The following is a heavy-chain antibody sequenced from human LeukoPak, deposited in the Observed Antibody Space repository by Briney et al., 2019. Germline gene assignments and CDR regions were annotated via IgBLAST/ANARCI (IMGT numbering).Heavy chain of an antibody. CDR1: GFTFTNAW. Sequence: PGGSLRLSCAASGFTFTNAWMSWVRRAPGKGLEWVGRIKSKTDGGTTDYAAPVKGRFTISRDDSKNTLYLQMNSLKTEDTAVYYCTRDNFYWYYGMDVWGQGTTVTVSS. CDR3: TRDNFYWYYGMDV. J-gene: IGHJ6*02. V-gene: IGHV3-15*01. CDR2: IKSKTDGGTT. D-gene: IGHD3-9*01.